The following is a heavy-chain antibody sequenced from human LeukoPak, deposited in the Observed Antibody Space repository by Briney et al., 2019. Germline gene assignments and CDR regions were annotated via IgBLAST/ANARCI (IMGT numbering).Heavy chain of an antibody. CDR3: ARDPRKGYDSSGYYYGSAFDI. V-gene: IGHV1-46*01. J-gene: IGHJ3*02. D-gene: IGHD3-22*01. CDR1: GYTFTSYY. Sequence: GASVKVSCKASGYTFTSYYMHWVRQAPGQGLERMGIINPSGGSTSYAQKFQGRVTMTRDMSASTVYMELSSLRSEDTAVYYCARDPRKGYDSSGYYYGSAFDIWGQGTMVTVSS. CDR2: INPSGGST.